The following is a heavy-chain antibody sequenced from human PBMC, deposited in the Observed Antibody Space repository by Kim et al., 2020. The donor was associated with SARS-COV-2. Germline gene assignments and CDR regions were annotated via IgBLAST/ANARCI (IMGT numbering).Heavy chain of an antibody. CDR2: INSNTGNP. V-gene: IGHV7-4-1*02. J-gene: IGHJ6*02. CDR1: GYTFTRHS. CDR3: VRRLRTSVSTSYYFYCMDV. Sequence: ASVKVSCKTSGYTFTRHSMRWVRQAPGQGLQWMGWINSNTGNPTYCQGFTGRSVFSLDTSVSTAYLQINNLKAEDTAVYFCVRRLRTSVSTSYYFYCMDVWGQGTTVIVSS. D-gene: IGHD2-2*01.